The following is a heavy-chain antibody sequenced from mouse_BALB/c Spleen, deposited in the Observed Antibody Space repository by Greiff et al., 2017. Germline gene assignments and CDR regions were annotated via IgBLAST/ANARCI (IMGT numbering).Heavy chain of an antibody. V-gene: IGHV2-6-7*01. CDR1: GFSLTGYG. Sequence: VHLVESGPGLVAPSQSLSITCTVSGFSLTGYGVNWVRQPPGKGLEWLGMIWGDGSTDYNSALKSRLSISKDNSKSQVFLKMNSLQTDDTARYYCARDQGYYDYDDYAMDYWGQGTSVTVSS. J-gene: IGHJ4*01. CDR2: IWGDGST. D-gene: IGHD2-4*01. CDR3: ARDQGYYDYDDYAMDY.